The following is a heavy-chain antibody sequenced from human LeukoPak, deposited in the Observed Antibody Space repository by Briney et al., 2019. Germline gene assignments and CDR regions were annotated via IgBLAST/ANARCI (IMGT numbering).Heavy chain of an antibody. D-gene: IGHD3-10*01. CDR3: ARQGHYYGSGVLDAFDI. Sequence: PSETLSLTCTVSGGSISSNNYYWGWIRQPPGKGLEWIGNIYYSGSTYYNPSLKSRVTISVDTSKNQFSLKLSSVTAADTAVYYCARQGHYYGSGVLDAFDIWGQGTMVTVSS. V-gene: IGHV4-39*01. J-gene: IGHJ3*02. CDR2: IYYSGST. CDR1: GGSISSNNYY.